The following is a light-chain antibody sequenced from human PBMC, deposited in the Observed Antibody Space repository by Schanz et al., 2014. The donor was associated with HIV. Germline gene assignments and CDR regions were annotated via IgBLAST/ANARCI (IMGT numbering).Light chain of an antibody. J-gene: IGLJ1*01. Sequence: QSALTQPPSVSGSPGQLVTISCTGTSSDVGGYNRVSWFQQSPGTAPKLMIYEVSDRPSGVPVRFFGSKSGNTASLTISGLQTEDEADYYCSSYTSGSTYVFGTGTKVTV. CDR2: EVS. CDR3: SSYTSGSTYV. V-gene: IGLV2-18*02. CDR1: SSDVGGYNR.